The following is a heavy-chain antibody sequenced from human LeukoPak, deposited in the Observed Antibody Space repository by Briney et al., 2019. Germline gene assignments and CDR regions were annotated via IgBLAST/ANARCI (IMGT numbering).Heavy chain of an antibody. Sequence: SETLSLTCAVYGWSFNDYYWNWVRQPPGKGLEWIGEINARGDTNYNPSLKGRVTISVDSSKNQFSLTLTSMIAADTAIYYCARGQVPAARGYNWFDPWGQRTLVTVSS. D-gene: IGHD2-2*01. V-gene: IGHV4-34*01. CDR2: INARGDT. CDR1: GWSFNDYY. J-gene: IGHJ5*02. CDR3: ARGQVPAARGYNWFDP.